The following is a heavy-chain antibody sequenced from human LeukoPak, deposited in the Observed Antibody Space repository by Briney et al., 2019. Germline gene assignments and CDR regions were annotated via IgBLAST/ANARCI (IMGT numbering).Heavy chain of an antibody. D-gene: IGHD3-9*01. CDR2: IIGIGSSP. CDR3: ARDRKEDYDILTGYYYYYYYGMDV. V-gene: IGHV3-23*01. J-gene: IGHJ6*02. Sequence: GGSLRLSCAASGFTFSSYAMSWVRQAPGKGLEWVSGIIGIGSSPYPADSVKGRFTISRDNSKNTLYLQMNSLRAEDTAVYYCARDRKEDYDILTGYYYYYYYGMDVWGQGTTVTVSS. CDR1: GFTFSSYA.